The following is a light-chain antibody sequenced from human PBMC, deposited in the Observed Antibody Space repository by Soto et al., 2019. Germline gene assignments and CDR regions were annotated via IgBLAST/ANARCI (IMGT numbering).Light chain of an antibody. CDR1: QSISSY. Sequence: DIQMTQSPSSLSASVGDRVTITCRASQSISSYLNWYQQKPGKAPKLLIYAASSLQSGVPSRFSGSGSGTDFTLSINSLQPEDFATYYCQQAYSFPITFGQGTRLETK. V-gene: IGKV1-39*01. J-gene: IGKJ5*01. CDR2: AAS. CDR3: QQAYSFPIT.